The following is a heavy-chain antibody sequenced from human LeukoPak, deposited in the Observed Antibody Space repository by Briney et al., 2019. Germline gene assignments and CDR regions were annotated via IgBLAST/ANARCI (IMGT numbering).Heavy chain of an antibody. CDR2: IHTSGST. Sequence: GGSLRLSCAASGFSVSGNYTSWVRQAPGKGLEWVSFIHTSGSTFYADSVKGRFTISRDNSKNTLYLQMNSLRAEDTAVYYCARGYCSGGSCSKFDYWGQGTLVTVSS. V-gene: IGHV3-53*01. J-gene: IGHJ4*02. CDR1: GFSVSGNY. CDR3: ARGYCSGGSCSKFDY. D-gene: IGHD2-15*01.